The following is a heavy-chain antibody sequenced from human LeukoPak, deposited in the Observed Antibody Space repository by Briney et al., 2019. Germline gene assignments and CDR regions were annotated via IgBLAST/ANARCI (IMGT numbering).Heavy chain of an antibody. D-gene: IGHD6-19*01. J-gene: IGHJ3*02. Sequence: GGSLRLSCAASGFILSSYWMSWVRQAPGKGLEWVANIKQDGSEKYYVDSVKGRFTISRDNAKNSLYLQMNSLRAEDTAVYYCARYPSSGVPFDAFDIWGQGTMVTVSS. CDR3: ARYPSSGVPFDAFDI. CDR1: GFILSSYW. CDR2: IKQDGSEK. V-gene: IGHV3-7*01.